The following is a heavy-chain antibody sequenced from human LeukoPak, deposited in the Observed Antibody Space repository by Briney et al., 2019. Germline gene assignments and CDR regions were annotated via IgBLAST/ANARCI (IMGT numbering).Heavy chain of an antibody. CDR3: ARVGTAMPLDY. D-gene: IGHD5-18*01. V-gene: IGHV1-8*01. J-gene: IGHJ4*02. CDR2: MNPNSGNT. Sequence: VXXATGQXLEWMGWMNPNSGNTGYAQKFQGRVTMTRNTSISTAYMELSSLRSEDTAVYYCARVGTAMPLDYWGQGTLVTVSS.